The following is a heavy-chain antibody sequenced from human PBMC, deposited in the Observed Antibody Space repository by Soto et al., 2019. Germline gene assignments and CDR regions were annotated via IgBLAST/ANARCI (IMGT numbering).Heavy chain of an antibody. CDR1: GGTFSSYA. Sequence: QVQLVQSGAEVKKPGSSVKVSCKASGGTFSSYAISWVRQAPGQGLEWMGGMIPLFGTANYGQKWQGRVTITADESASTTYMELSSLRSEDTAVYDCAREHIVVVTATLDYYYYGMDLWGQGTTITVSS. CDR2: MIPLFGTA. V-gene: IGHV1-69*01. CDR3: AREHIVVVTATLDYYYYGMDL. J-gene: IGHJ6*02. D-gene: IGHD2-21*02.